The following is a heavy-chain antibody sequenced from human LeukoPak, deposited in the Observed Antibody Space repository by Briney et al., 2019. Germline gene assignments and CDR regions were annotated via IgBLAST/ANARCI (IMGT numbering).Heavy chain of an antibody. CDR2: FDPEDGET. D-gene: IGHD6-13*01. V-gene: IGHV1-24*01. Sequence: ASVKVSCKVSGYTLTELSMHWVRQAPGKGLEWMGGFDPEDGETIYAQKFQGRVTMTEDTSTDTAYMELSSLRAEDTAVYYCARDGSYSSSWYLDYWGQGTLVTVSS. CDR3: ARDGSYSSSWYLDY. J-gene: IGHJ4*02. CDR1: GYTLTELS.